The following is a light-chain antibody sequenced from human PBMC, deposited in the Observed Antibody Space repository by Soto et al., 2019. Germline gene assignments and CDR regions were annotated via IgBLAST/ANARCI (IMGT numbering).Light chain of an antibody. J-gene: IGLJ2*01. CDR2: EVS. Sequence: QSVLTQPASVSGSPGQSITISCTGTSSDVGSYNLVSWYQQHPGKAPKLMIYEVSKRPSGVSNRFSGSKSGNTASLTISGLQAEDEADYYCCSDAGSSTFRVFGGGTKLTVL. V-gene: IGLV2-23*02. CDR1: SSDVGSYNL. CDR3: CSDAGSSTFRV.